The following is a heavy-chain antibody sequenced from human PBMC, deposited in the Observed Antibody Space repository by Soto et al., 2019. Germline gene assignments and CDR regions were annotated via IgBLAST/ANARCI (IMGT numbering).Heavy chain of an antibody. Sequence: GGSLRLSCVASGFTFSDYYMTWIRQAPGKGLEWVSHISDSGTSIYYADSVKGRFTISRDNANNSLYLHMNSLRVEDTAVYYCSTDTAFVASGIFDPWGQGTLVTVSS. CDR1: GFTFSDYY. CDR2: ISDSGTSI. CDR3: STDTAFVASGIFDP. D-gene: IGHD1-26*01. V-gene: IGHV3-11*01. J-gene: IGHJ5*02.